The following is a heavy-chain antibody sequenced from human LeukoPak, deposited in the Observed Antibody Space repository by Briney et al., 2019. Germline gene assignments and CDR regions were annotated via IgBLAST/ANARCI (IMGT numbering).Heavy chain of an antibody. Sequence: GGSLRLSCAASGFTFSSYGMHWVRQAPGKGLEWVAVISYDGSNKYYADSVKGRFTISRDNSKNTLYLQMNSLRAEDTAVYYCARVDGSGSYFSSYGMDVWGQGTTVSVSS. CDR2: ISYDGSNK. CDR3: ARVDGSGSYFSSYGMDV. J-gene: IGHJ6*02. D-gene: IGHD3-10*01. V-gene: IGHV3-30*03. CDR1: GFTFSSYG.